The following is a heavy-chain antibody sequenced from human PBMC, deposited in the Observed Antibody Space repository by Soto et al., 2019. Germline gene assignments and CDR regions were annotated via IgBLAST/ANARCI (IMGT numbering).Heavy chain of an antibody. D-gene: IGHD3-10*01. J-gene: IGHJ4*02. CDR2: IIPIFGTA. Sequence: QVQLVQSGAEVKKPGSSVKVSCKASGGTFSSYAISWVRQAPGQGLEWMGGIIPIFGTANYAQKFQGRVTITADESTSTAYMELSSLRSEDTAVYYCARVAMVRGVIIWANFDYWGQGTLVTVSS. CDR3: ARVAMVRGVIIWANFDY. V-gene: IGHV1-69*01. CDR1: GGTFSSYA.